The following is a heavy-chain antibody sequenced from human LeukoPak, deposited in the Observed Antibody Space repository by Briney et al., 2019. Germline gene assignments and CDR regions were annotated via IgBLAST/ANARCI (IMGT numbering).Heavy chain of an antibody. CDR2: INPNSGGT. D-gene: IGHD3-22*01. Sequence: GASVKVSCKASGYTFTGYYMHWVRQAPGQGLEWMGWINPNSGGTNYAQKFQGRVTMTRDTSISTAYMELSRLRSDDTAVYYCAREYYYDSSRYSPPGLTDAFDIWGQGTMVTVSS. CDR3: AREYYYDSSRYSPPGLTDAFDI. J-gene: IGHJ3*02. CDR1: GYTFTGYY. V-gene: IGHV1-2*02.